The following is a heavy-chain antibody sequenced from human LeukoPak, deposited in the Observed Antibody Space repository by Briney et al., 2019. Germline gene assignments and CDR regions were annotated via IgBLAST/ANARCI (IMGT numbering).Heavy chain of an antibody. Sequence: PSETLSLICSVSRGSISSPNYYWGWIRQSPGKGLEWIGNIYYSGTTYYNPSLPSLKSRVTILIDTSKNQFSLRLRSLTAADTAVYYCASLRKRGGASDLWGQGKVVTVSS. CDR2: IYYSGTT. V-gene: IGHV4-39*07. CDR3: ASLRKRGGASDL. CDR1: RGSISSPNYY. J-gene: IGHJ3*01.